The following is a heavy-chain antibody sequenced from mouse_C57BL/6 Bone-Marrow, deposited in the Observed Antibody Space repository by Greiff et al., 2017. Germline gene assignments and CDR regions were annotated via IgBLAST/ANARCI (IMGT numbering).Heavy chain of an antibody. J-gene: IGHJ1*03. Sequence: QVQLQQPGAELVMPGASVKLSCKASGYTFTSYWMHWVKQRPGQGLEWIGEIDPSDSYTNYNQKFKGKSTLTVDKSSRTSDMQLSSLPSEDSAVYYCARDYYDYDDWYFDVWGTGTTVTVAS. CDR1: GYTFTSYW. CDR2: IDPSDSYT. V-gene: IGHV1-69*01. CDR3: ARDYYDYDDWYFDV. D-gene: IGHD2-4*01.